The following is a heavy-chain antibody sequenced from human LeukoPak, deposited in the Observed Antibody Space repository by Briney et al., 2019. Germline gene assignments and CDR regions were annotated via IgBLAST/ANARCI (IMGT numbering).Heavy chain of an antibody. Sequence: GGSLRLSCAASGFTFSSYGMRWVRQAPGKGLEWVAFIRYDGSNKYYADSVKGRFTISRDNSKNTLYLQMNSLRAEDTAVYYCAKDHCSSTSCYPDYWGQGTLVTVSS. CDR1: GFTFSSYG. CDR3: AKDHCSSTSCYPDY. D-gene: IGHD2-2*01. CDR2: IRYDGSNK. J-gene: IGHJ4*02. V-gene: IGHV3-30*02.